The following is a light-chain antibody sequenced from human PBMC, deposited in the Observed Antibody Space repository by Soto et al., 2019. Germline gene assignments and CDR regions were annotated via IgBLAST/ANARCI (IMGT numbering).Light chain of an antibody. CDR3: QTWGTGIVL. CDR1: SGHSSYA. V-gene: IGLV4-69*01. Sequence: QPVLTQSPSASASLGASVKLTCTLSSGHSSYAIAWHQQQPEKGPRYLMNLNSDGSHNKGDGLPDRFSGSSSGAERYLTISSLQSEDEADYYCQTWGTGIVLFGGGTQLTVL. CDR2: LNSDGSH. J-gene: IGLJ2*01.